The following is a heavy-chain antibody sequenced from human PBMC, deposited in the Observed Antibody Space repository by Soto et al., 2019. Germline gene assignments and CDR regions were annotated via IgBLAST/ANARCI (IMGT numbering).Heavy chain of an antibody. J-gene: IGHJ4*02. CDR1: GFTFTSSA. D-gene: IGHD3-10*01. CDR3: AAGCAPYGSGSYYPDY. Sequence: QMQLVQSGPEVKKPGTSVKVSCKASGFTFTSSAVQWVRQARGQRLEWIGWIVVGSGNTNYAQKFQERVTITRDMSTSTAYMALSSLRSEDTAVYYWAAGCAPYGSGSYYPDYWGQGTLVTVSS. CDR2: IVVGSGNT. V-gene: IGHV1-58*01.